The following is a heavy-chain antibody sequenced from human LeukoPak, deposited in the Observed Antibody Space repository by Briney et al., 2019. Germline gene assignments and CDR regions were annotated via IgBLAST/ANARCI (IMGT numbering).Heavy chain of an antibody. V-gene: IGHV1-18*01. CDR1: GYIFTSYG. D-gene: IGHD3-22*01. CDR2: ISAYNGNT. CDR3: ARSDYYDSSGYYLSFYY. J-gene: IGHJ4*02. Sequence: GASVKVSCKASGYIFTSYGISWVRQAPGQGLEWMGWISAYNGNTNYAQKLQGRVTMTTDTSTSTAYMELRSLRSDDTAVYYCARSDYYDSSGYYLSFYYWGQGTLVTVSS.